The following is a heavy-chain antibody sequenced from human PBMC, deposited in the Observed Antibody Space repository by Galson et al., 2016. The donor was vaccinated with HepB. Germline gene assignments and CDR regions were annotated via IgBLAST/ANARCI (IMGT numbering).Heavy chain of an antibody. Sequence: SLRLSCGASAFTFSNYGMHWVRQAPGKGLEWVAGIWTDGSNKYYGDSVKGRFTISRDNSKNTLYLQMNSLRAEDTAVYYCAKSKGGVWSYYFDYWGQGTLVTVSS. V-gene: IGHV3-33*06. CDR1: AFTFSNYG. D-gene: IGHD6-19*01. J-gene: IGHJ4*02. CDR2: IWTDGSNK. CDR3: AKSKGGVWSYYFDY.